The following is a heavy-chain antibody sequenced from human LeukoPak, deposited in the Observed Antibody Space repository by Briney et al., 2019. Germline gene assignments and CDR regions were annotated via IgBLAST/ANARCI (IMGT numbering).Heavy chain of an antibody. CDR3: TTGDQRLCGSGSYYNWYFDL. D-gene: IGHD3-10*01. V-gene: IGHV3-15*05. Sequence: GGSLRLSCAASEFTFNNAWMSWVRQAPGKGPEWVGRIKSKSDGGTTDYAAPVKDRFTISRDDSKNTLYLQMNSLRTEDTAVYYCTTGDQRLCGSGSYYNWYFDLWGRGTLVTVSS. CDR2: IKSKSDGGTT. J-gene: IGHJ2*01. CDR1: EFTFNNAW.